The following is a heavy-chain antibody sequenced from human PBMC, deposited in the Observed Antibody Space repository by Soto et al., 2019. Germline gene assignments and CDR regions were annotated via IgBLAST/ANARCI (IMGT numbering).Heavy chain of an antibody. V-gene: IGHV3-23*01. CDR2: VNANGQGI. D-gene: IGHD3-10*01. CDR3: AKDRHYPRDYFHY. CDR1: GFTFSSSS. Sequence: PGGSLRLSCSASGFTFSSSSIHWVRQAPGKGLEWVSAVNANGQGIYYADSVRGRFTISRDNSKNTVFLHMDSLSAEDTAVYYCAKDRHYPRDYFHYWGQGTLVTVSS. J-gene: IGHJ4*02.